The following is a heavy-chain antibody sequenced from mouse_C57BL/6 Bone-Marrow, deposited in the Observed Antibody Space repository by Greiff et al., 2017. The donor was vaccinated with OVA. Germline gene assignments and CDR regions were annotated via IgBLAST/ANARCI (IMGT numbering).Heavy chain of an antibody. CDR1: GFTFSSYA. V-gene: IGHV5-4*01. J-gene: IGHJ2*01. CDR2: ISDGGSYT. Sequence: EVQLVESGGGLVKPGGSLKLSCAASGFTFSSYAMSWVRQTPEKRLEWVATISDGGSYTYYPDNVKGRFTISRDNAKNNLYLQMSHLKSEDTAMYYCARTLYDGYLYFDYWGQGTTLTVSS. CDR3: ARTLYDGYLYFDY. D-gene: IGHD2-3*01.